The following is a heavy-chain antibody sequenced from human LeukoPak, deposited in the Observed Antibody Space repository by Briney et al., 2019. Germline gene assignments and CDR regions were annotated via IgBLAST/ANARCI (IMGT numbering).Heavy chain of an antibody. CDR1: GFTFSSYA. D-gene: IGHD6-19*01. Sequence: GGSLRLSCAASGFTFSSYAMSWVRQAPGKGLEWVSAISGSGGSTYYADSVKGRFTISRDNSKNTLYLQMNSLRAEDTAVYYCARARLPCSGWYFYYFDYWGQGTLVTVSS. V-gene: IGHV3-23*01. CDR3: ARARLPCSGWYFYYFDY. J-gene: IGHJ4*02. CDR2: ISGSGGST.